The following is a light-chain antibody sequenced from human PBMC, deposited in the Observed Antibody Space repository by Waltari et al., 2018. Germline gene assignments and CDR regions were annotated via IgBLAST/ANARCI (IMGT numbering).Light chain of an antibody. CDR1: QSVFYRSKNKNY. CDR2: WAS. Sequence: DIVMTQSSDSLAVSLRERATIICKTSQSVFYRSKNKNYLAWYQQKPGQPPKLLIYWASTRDSGVPDRFSGSVSGTDFTLTISSLQAEDVAVYYCQHYYSPPWTFGQGTKVEIK. V-gene: IGKV4-1*01. J-gene: IGKJ1*01. CDR3: QHYYSPPWT.